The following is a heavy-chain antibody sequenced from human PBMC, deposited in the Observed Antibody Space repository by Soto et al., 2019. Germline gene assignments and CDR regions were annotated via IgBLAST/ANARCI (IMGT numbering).Heavy chain of an antibody. J-gene: IGHJ4*02. CDR3: AEDLGELSPESYVY. CDR2: ISYDGSNK. D-gene: IGHD3-16*02. V-gene: IGHV3-30*18. Sequence: QVQLVESGGGVVQPGRSLRLSCEASGFSFSSYGMHWVRQAPGKGLEWVAFISYDGSNKYYVDSVQGRFTIFRDSSRNASYPQMNSLGTEDTAVYYCAEDLGELSPESYVYWGQGTLVTVSS. CDR1: GFSFSSYG.